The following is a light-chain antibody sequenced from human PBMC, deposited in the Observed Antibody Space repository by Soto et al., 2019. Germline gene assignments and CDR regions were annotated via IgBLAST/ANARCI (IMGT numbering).Light chain of an antibody. CDR3: QELNSYPFA. V-gene: IGKV1-9*01. CDR1: HGISNY. Sequence: DTQLTQSPSFLSASVGDRVTITCRASHGISNYLAWYQQKPGKAPKLLIYPAATLQSGVPSRFSGSGSGTEFTLTIGSLQPEDFATYYCQELNSYPFAFGGGTKVDI. J-gene: IGKJ4*01. CDR2: PAA.